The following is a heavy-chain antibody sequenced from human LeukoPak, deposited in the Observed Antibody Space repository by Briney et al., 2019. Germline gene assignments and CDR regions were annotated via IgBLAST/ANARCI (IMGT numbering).Heavy chain of an antibody. D-gene: IGHD3-10*01. J-gene: IGHJ4*02. V-gene: IGHV3-64D*09. CDR2: ILGNGDST. Sequence: GGSLRLSCSASGFTFRTYNMHSVRQAPGKGLEYVSAILGNGDSTFYADSVRGRFTISRDNSKNTLYLQMTSLSAEDTAIYYCVRGVIKGQVDYWGQGTLVTVSS. CDR3: VRGVIKGQVDY. CDR1: GFTFRTYN.